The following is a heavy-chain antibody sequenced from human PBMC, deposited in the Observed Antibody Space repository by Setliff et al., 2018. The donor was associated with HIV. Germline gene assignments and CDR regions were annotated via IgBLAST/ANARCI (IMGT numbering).Heavy chain of an antibody. V-gene: IGHV3-48*03. D-gene: IGHD3-9*01. CDR2: ISSGGSTI. CDR1: GFTFRSYE. CDR3: ARPLTGYSITHYYYMDV. J-gene: IGHJ6*03. Sequence: GGSLRLSCAASGFTFRSYEMNWVRQAPGKGLEWVSYISSGGSTIYYADSVKGRITISRDNAKNSLYLQMNSLRAEDTAVYYCARPLTGYSITHYYYMDVWGKGTTVTVSS.